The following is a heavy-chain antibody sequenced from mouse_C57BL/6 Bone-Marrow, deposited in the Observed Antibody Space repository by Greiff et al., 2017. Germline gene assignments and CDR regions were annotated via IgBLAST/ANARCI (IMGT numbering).Heavy chain of an antibody. CDR1: SFTFNTYA. CDR2: IRSKSSNYAT. CDR3: VRPKYYGYAMDY. V-gene: IGHV10-3*01. Sequence: EVQGVESGGGLVQPKGSLKLSCAASSFTFNTYAMHWVRQAPGKGLEWVARIRSKSSNYATYYADSVKDRFTISRDESQSMLYLQMNNLKTEDTAMYYCVRPKYYGYAMDYWGQGTSVTVSS. D-gene: IGHD1-1*01. J-gene: IGHJ4*01.